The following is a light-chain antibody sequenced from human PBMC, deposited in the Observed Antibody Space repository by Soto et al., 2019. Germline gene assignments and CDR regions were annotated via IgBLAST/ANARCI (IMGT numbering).Light chain of an antibody. CDR2: HAS. CDR3: QQFNTYPT. CDR1: QGISSA. Sequence: AIQLTQSPSCLSASVGDRVTITCRASQGISSALAWYQQKPGKAPKLLISHASSLESGVPSRFSGSGSGTDFTLTISSLQPEDFATYHCQQFNTYPTFGGGTKV. J-gene: IGKJ4*01. V-gene: IGKV1-13*02.